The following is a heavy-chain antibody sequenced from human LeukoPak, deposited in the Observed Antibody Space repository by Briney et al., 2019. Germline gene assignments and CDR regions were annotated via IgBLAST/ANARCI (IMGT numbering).Heavy chain of an antibody. CDR3: ARDLDSSGYPTPIP. Sequence: SETLSLTCTVSGGSISSYYWSWIRQPPGKGLEWIGYIYYSGSTNYNPSLKSRVTISVDTSKNQFSLKLSSVTAADTAVYYCARDLDSSGYPTPIPWGQGTLVTVSS. CDR2: IYYSGST. CDR1: GGSISSYY. D-gene: IGHD3-22*01. J-gene: IGHJ5*02. V-gene: IGHV4-59*01.